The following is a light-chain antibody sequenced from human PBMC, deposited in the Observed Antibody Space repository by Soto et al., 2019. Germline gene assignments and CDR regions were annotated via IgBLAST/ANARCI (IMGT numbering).Light chain of an antibody. CDR2: GAS. CDR1: QSVSSSY. CDR3: QQYGSSPLT. Sequence: EIVLTQSPGTLSLSPGERATLSCRASQSVSSSYLAWYQQKPGQAPRLLIYGASSMATGIPDRFGGSGSGTDFTHTISRLEPEDFAVYYCQQYGSSPLTFGGGTKVDIK. V-gene: IGKV3-20*01. J-gene: IGKJ4*01.